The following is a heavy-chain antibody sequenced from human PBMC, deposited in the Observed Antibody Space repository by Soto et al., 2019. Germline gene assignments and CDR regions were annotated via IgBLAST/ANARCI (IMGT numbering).Heavy chain of an antibody. CDR2: VYYSGTT. V-gene: IGHV4-59*08. Sequence: QVQLQESGPGLVKPSETLSLTCTVSGGSISDYYWSWFRQAPGKGLDWIGYVYYSGTTNYNPSPQSRVTMSVDTSKNQFSLKLSSVTAADTAVYYCARQAIDWGQGTLVTVSS. J-gene: IGHJ4*02. CDR3: ARQAID. CDR1: GGSISDYY.